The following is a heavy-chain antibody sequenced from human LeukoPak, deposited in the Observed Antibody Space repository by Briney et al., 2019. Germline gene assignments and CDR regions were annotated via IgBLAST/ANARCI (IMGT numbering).Heavy chain of an antibody. Sequence: PGGSLRLSCAASGSTSNKYAMQWVRQSPGKRLEYVSAIGSDGGSPYYADSVKGRFTVSRDSSKNTLYLQMGSLRAEDTAVYYCARGANYDFWSGYITDGYNCFDPWGQGTLVTVSS. J-gene: IGHJ5*02. V-gene: IGHV3-64*02. D-gene: IGHD3-3*01. CDR3: ARGANYDFWSGYITDGYNCFDP. CDR2: IGSDGGSP. CDR1: GSTSNKYA.